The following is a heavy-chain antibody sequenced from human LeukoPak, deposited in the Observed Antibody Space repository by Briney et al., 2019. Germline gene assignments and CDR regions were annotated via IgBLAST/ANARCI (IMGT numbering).Heavy chain of an antibody. J-gene: IGHJ4*02. D-gene: IGHD3-22*01. CDR3: AKDSGVSSGYLC. V-gene: IGHV3-30*18. CDR1: GFTFCSYG. CDR2: ISYDGSNK. Sequence: AGGSLRLSCAASGFTFCSYGMHWVRQAPGKGLKWVAVISYDGSNKYYADSVKGRFTISRDNSKNTLYLQMNSPRAEDTAVYYCAKDSGVSSGYLCWGQGTLVTVSS.